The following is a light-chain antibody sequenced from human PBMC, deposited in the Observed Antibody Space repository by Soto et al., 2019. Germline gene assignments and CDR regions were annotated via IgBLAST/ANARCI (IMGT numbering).Light chain of an antibody. Sequence: DIQMTQSPSSLSASVGDRVTINCRASQSISAYLNWYQQKPGKTPKLLINAASSLQSGVPSRFSGSGSGTDFTLTISSFQPEDFATYYCQESLTTAFTFGPGTKVDVK. J-gene: IGKJ3*01. V-gene: IGKV1-39*01. CDR2: AAS. CDR1: QSISAY. CDR3: QESLTTAFT.